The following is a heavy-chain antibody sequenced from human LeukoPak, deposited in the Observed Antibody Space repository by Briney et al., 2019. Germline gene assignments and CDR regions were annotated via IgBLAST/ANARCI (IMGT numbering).Heavy chain of an antibody. J-gene: IGHJ4*02. CDR3: ARTCPLIYGDSWSFDY. D-gene: IGHD4-17*01. CDR2: ISAYNGNT. Sequence: ASVKVSCKASGYTFTSCGISWVRQAPGQGLEWMGWISAYNGNTNYAQKLQGRVTMTTDTSTSTAYMELRSLRSDDTAVYYCARTCPLIYGDSWSFDYWGQGTLVTVSS. CDR1: GYTFTSCG. V-gene: IGHV1-18*01.